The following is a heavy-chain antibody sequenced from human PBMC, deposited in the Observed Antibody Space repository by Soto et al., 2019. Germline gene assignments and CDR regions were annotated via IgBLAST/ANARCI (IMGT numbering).Heavy chain of an antibody. J-gene: IGHJ6*02. Sequence: PSETLSLTCAVYGGSFSGYYCSWIRQPPGKGLEWIGEINHSGSTNYNPSLKSRVTISVDTSKNQFSLKLSSVTAADTAVYYCASTTVTYYYGMDVWGQGTTVTVSS. CDR3: ASTTVTYYYGMDV. D-gene: IGHD4-17*01. V-gene: IGHV4-34*01. CDR2: INHSGST. CDR1: GGSFSGYY.